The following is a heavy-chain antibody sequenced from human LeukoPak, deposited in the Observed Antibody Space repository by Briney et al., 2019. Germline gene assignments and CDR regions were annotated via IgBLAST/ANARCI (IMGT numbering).Heavy chain of an antibody. CDR1: GYTFTSYD. V-gene: IGHV1-8*01. J-gene: IGHJ4*02. D-gene: IGHD3-22*01. CDR3: ARGRGRGMIEVVNY. Sequence: GASVKVSCKASGYTFTSYDVNWVRQATGQGLEWMGWMNPNSGNTGYAQKFQGRVTMTRDTSISTAYMELSSLRSEDTAVYYCARGRGRGMIEVVNYWGQGTLVTVSS. CDR2: MNPNSGNT.